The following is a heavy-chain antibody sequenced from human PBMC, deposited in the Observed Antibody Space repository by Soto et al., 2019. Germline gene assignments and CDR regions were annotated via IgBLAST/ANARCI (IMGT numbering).Heavy chain of an antibody. CDR3: ARMYDYGDYGTDY. Sequence: QVQLQESGPGLVKPSETLSLTCTVSGGSISSYYWSWIRQPPGKGLEWSGYIYYSGSTNYNPSLKSRVTISVDTSKNQFSLKLSSVTAADTAVYYCARMYDYGDYGTDYWGQGTLVTVSS. D-gene: IGHD4-17*01. CDR1: GGSISSYY. J-gene: IGHJ4*02. V-gene: IGHV4-59*01. CDR2: IYYSGST.